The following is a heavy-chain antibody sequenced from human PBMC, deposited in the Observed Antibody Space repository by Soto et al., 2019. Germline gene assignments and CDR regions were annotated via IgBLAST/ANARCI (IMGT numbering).Heavy chain of an antibody. J-gene: IGHJ6*03. Sequence: PSETLSLTCTFSGGSISSYYWSWIRQPPGKGLEWIGYIYYSGSTNYNPSLKSRVTISVDTSKNQFSLKLSSVTAADTAVYYCARGGYSYVKVYYYYMDVWGKGTTVTVSS. CDR1: GGSISSYY. V-gene: IGHV4-59*01. D-gene: IGHD5-18*01. CDR3: ARGGYSYVKVYYYYMDV. CDR2: IYYSGST.